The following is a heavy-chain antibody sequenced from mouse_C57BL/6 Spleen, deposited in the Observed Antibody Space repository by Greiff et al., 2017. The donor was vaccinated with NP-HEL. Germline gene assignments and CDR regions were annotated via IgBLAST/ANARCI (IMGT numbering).Heavy chain of an antibody. J-gene: IGHJ1*03. D-gene: IGHD1-2*01. V-gene: IGHV5-16*01. CDR2: INYDGSST. CDR1: GFTFSDYY. Sequence: EVMLVESEGGLVQPGSSMKLSCTASGFTFSDYYMAWVRQVPEKGLEWVANINYDGSSTYYLDSLKSRFIISRDNAKNILYLQMSSLKSEDTATYYCATLLWYFDVWGTGTTVTVSS. CDR3: ATLLWYFDV.